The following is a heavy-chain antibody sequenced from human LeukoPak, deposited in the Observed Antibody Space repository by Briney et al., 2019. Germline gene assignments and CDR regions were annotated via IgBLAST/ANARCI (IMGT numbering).Heavy chain of an antibody. CDR2: IKQDGSQK. CDR1: GLPFSTYW. V-gene: IGHV3-7*01. CDR3: ARDGSSSLSSSAPPPTDFDY. J-gene: IGHJ4*02. D-gene: IGHD6-6*01. Sequence: TGGSLSFSCAAPGLPFSTYWMSWVRQAPGKGLEWVANIKQDGSQKQYVDSVKGRFTISRDDAKNSLYLQMNSLRAEDTAVYYCARDGSSSLSSSAPPPTDFDYWGQGTLVTVSS.